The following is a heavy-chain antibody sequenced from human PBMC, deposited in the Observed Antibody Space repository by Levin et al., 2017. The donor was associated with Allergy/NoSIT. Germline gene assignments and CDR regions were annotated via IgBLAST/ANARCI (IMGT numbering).Heavy chain of an antibody. CDR1: GGSISSGSYY. CDR2: IYSSGSA. Sequence: SQTLSLTCKVSGGSISSGSYYWSWLRQPAAKGLEWIGRIYSSGSANYNPSLKGRVTISVDTSKNQFSLKLSSVTAADTAVYYCARAEVGSEHWGQGTLVTVSS. J-gene: IGHJ4*02. V-gene: IGHV4-61*02. CDR3: ARAEVGSEH. D-gene: IGHD3-10*01.